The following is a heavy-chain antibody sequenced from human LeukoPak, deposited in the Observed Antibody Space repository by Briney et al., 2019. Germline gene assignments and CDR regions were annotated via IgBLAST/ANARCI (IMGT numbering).Heavy chain of an antibody. CDR1: RYSFTRYG. D-gene: IGHD2-15*01. V-gene: IGHV1-18*04. Sequence: AAVKVSCKASRYSFTRYGSSWVRPAPGQGLEWMGWTCTYNGKTNNVQKLQGRVTMTTDTSTSTDYMELRSLRSDDTAVYYCARLPRSLYCSGGSCDDYNWFDPWGKGTLVTVSS. CDR2: TCTYNGKT. J-gene: IGHJ5*02. CDR3: ARLPRSLYCSGGSCDDYNWFDP.